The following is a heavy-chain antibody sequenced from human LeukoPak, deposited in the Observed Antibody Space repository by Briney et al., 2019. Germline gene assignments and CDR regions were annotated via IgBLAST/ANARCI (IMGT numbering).Heavy chain of an antibody. CDR3: ARAYGDYRYYYYYMDV. J-gene: IGHJ6*03. Sequence: SETLSLTCTVSGGSISSSSYYWGWIRQPPGKGREWIGSIYYSGSTYYNPSLKSRVTISVDTSKNQFSLRVSSVTAADTAVYYCARAYGDYRYYYYYMDVWGKGTTVTVSS. D-gene: IGHD4-17*01. CDR1: GGSISSSSYY. V-gene: IGHV4-39*07. CDR2: IYYSGST.